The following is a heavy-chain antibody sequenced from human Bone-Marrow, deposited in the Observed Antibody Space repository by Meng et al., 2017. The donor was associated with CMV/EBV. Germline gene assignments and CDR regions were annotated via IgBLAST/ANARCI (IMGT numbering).Heavy chain of an antibody. Sequence: CTVSGGSISSGDYYWSWIRQPPGKGLEWIGYIYYSGRTYYNPSLKSRVTISVDTSKNQFSLKLSSVTAADTAVYYCARGITMIVVGPWGQGTLVTVSS. D-gene: IGHD3-22*01. V-gene: IGHV4-30-4*01. CDR2: IYYSGRT. J-gene: IGHJ4*02. CDR1: GGSISSGDYY. CDR3: ARGITMIVVGP.